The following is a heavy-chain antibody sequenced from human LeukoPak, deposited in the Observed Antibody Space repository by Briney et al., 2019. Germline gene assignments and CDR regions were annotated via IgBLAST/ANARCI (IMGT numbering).Heavy chain of an antibody. J-gene: IGHJ4*02. CDR1: GGSFSINY. D-gene: IGHD6-19*01. Sequence: SETLSLTCTVSGGSFSINYWSWIRQPPGKGLEWIGYIHYGGSTTYNPSLKRRVSISLDTSENQFSLKLRSVTAADTAVYYCARADSGWYALFDSWGQGTLVTVSS. V-gene: IGHV4-59*01. CDR2: IHYGGST. CDR3: ARADSGWYALFDS.